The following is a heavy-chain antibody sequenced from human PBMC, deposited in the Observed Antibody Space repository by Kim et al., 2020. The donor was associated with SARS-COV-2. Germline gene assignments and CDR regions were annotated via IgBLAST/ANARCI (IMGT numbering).Heavy chain of an antibody. CDR2: IYYSGST. Sequence: SETLSLTCTVSGGSISSSSYYWGWIRQPPGKGLEWIGSIYYSGSTYYNPSLESRVTISVDTSKNQFSLKLSSVTAADTAVYYCARAGPDAFDIWGQGTMVTVSS. CDR3: ARAGPDAFDI. J-gene: IGHJ3*02. V-gene: IGHV4-39*01. CDR1: GGSISSSSYY.